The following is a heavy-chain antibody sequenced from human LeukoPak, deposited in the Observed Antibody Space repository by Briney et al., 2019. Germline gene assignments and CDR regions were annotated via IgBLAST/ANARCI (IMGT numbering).Heavy chain of an antibody. CDR1: GFTFITYG. D-gene: IGHD3-22*01. V-gene: IGHV3-33*01. CDR2: IRYDGNNK. J-gene: IGHJ4*02. CDR3: ARAYYSDITDYPYIGY. Sequence: PGRSLTLSCAASGFTFITYGMHLVRQAPRKGLEWVAVIRYDGNNKFYVDSVRGRFTISRDNSKNTLYLQMNSLRAEDTAVYYCARAYYSDITDYPYIGYWGQGVLVTVSS.